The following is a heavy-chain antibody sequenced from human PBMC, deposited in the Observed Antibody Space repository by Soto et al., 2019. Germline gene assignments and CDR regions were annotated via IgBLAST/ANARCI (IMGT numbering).Heavy chain of an antibody. Sequence: EVQLVESGGGLAQPGGSLRLSCAASGFTFSSYWMSWVRQAPGKGLEWVANIKQDGSEKYYVDSVKGRFTISRDNAKNSLYLQMNSLRAEETAVYYCARDPISTIAVAGVGANWFDPWGQGTLVTVSS. J-gene: IGHJ5*02. CDR3: ARDPISTIAVAGVGANWFDP. V-gene: IGHV3-7*05. CDR1: GFTFSSYW. D-gene: IGHD6-19*01. CDR2: IKQDGSEK.